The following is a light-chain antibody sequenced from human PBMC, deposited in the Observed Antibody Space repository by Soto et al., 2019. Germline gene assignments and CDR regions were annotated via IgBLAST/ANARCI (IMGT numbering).Light chain of an antibody. CDR2: EVN. Sequence: QSALTQPPSVSGSPGQSITISCTGGLGIYNYVSLYQQHPGKVPRLLIYEVNNRPSGISDRFSGSKSGDTASLTISGLQAEDAADYYCTSYTLTTTLFGGGTKLTVL. CDR1: LGIYNY. V-gene: IGLV2-14*01. J-gene: IGLJ2*01. CDR3: TSYTLTTTL.